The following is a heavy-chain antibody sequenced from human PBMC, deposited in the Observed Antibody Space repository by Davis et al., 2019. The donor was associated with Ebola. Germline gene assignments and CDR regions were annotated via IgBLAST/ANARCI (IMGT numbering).Heavy chain of an antibody. CDR3: ALYSYGDYYYYGMHV. J-gene: IGHJ6*02. D-gene: IGHD5-18*01. V-gene: IGHV5-51*01. CDR2: IYPGDSDT. Sequence: GGSLRLSCKGSGYSFTSYWIGWVRQMPGKGLEWMGIIYPGDSDTRYSPSFQGQVTISADRSISTAYLQWSSLKASDSAIYYCALYSYGDYYYYGMHVWGQGTTVTVSS. CDR1: GYSFTSYW.